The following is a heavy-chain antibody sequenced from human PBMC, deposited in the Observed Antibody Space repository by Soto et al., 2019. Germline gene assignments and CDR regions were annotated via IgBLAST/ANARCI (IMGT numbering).Heavy chain of an antibody. CDR3: ARDYVYNWFAP. V-gene: IGHV3-33*01. J-gene: IGHJ5*02. CDR2: IWYDGSNK. Sequence: GGFLRLSCAASGFTFSSYGMHWVRQAPGKGLEWVAVIWYDGSNKYYADSVKGRFTISRDNSKNTLYLQMNSLRAEDTAVYYCARDYVYNWFAPGGQGTLVTVPS. CDR1: GFTFSSYG. D-gene: IGHD3-10*02.